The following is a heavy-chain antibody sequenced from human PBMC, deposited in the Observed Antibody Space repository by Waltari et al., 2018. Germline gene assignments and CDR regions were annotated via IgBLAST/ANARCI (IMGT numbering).Heavy chain of an antibody. J-gene: IGHJ4*02. D-gene: IGHD2-2*02. CDR2: INHSGRT. CDR1: GGSFSGYY. V-gene: IGHV4-34*01. CDR3: ARVVVPAAIMDYFDY. Sequence: QVQLQQWGAGLLKPSETLSLTCAVYGGSFSGYYWSWIRQPPGKGLEWIGEINHSGRTNYNPSLKSRVTISVDTSKNQFSLKLSSVTAADTAVYYCARVVVPAAIMDYFDYWGQGTLVTVSS.